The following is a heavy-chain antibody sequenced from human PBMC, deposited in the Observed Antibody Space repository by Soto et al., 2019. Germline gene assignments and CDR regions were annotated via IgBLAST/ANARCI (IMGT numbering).Heavy chain of an antibody. CDR1: GYTFTSYG. V-gene: IGHV1-18*01. J-gene: IGHJ4*02. CDR3: ARAPILYDILTGYYPYYFDY. Sequence: ASVKVSCKASGYTFTSYGISWVRQAPGQGLEWMGWISAYNGNTNYAQKLQGRVTMTTDTSTSTAYMELRSLRSDDTAVYYCARAPILYDILTGYYPYYFDYWGQGTLVTVSS. D-gene: IGHD3-9*01. CDR2: ISAYNGNT.